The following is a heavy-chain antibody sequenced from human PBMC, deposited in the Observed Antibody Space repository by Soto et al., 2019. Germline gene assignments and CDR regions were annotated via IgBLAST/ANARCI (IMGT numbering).Heavy chain of an antibody. Sequence: TLSLTCTVSGGSISSGGYYWSWIRQHPGKGLEWIGYIYYSGSTYYNPSLKSRVTISVDTSKNQFSLKLSSVTAADTAVYYCARTTVTNYYYYYYGMDVWGQGTTVTGSS. J-gene: IGHJ6*02. CDR1: GGSISSGGYY. V-gene: IGHV4-31*03. D-gene: IGHD4-17*01. CDR3: ARTTVTNYYYYYYGMDV. CDR2: IYYSGST.